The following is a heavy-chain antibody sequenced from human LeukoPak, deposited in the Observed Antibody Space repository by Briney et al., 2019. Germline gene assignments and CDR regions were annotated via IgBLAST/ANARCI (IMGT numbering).Heavy chain of an antibody. CDR2: ISGSGGST. V-gene: IGHV3-23*01. CDR1: GFTFSSYA. CDR3: AKVEDIVVVPAAMFNY. D-gene: IGHD2-2*01. J-gene: IGHJ4*02. Sequence: QPGGSLRLPCAASGFTFSSYAMSWVRQAPGKGLEWVSAISGSGGSTYYADSVKGRFTISRDNSKNTLYLQMNSLRAEDTAVYYCAKVEDIVVVPAAMFNYWGQGTLVTVSS.